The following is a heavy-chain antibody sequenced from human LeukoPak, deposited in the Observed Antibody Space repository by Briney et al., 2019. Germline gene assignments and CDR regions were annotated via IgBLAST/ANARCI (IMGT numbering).Heavy chain of an antibody. CDR3: ARMMGTEEGFDP. D-gene: IGHD2-21*02. J-gene: IGHJ5*02. CDR1: GGSISSYY. Sequence: PSETLSLTCTVSGGSISSYYWSWIRQPPGKGLGWIGYIYYSGSTNYNPSLKSPITLSVDTSKNQFSLKLGSVTAADTAVYYCARMMGTEEGFDPWGQGTLVTVSS. CDR2: IYYSGST. V-gene: IGHV4-59*01.